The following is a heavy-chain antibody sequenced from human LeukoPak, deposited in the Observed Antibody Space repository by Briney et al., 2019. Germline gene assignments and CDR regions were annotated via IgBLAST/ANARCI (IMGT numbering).Heavy chain of an antibody. CDR3: ARDRDIVVVNGMDV. CDR1: GFTFSSYS. Sequence: GGSLRLSCAASGFTFSSYSMNWVRQAPGKGLEWVSSISSSSSSYIYYADSVKGRFTISRDNAKNSLYLQMNSLRAEDTAVYYCARDRDIVVVNGMDVWGQGTTVTVSS. V-gene: IGHV3-21*01. J-gene: IGHJ6*02. CDR2: ISSSSSSYI. D-gene: IGHD2-15*01.